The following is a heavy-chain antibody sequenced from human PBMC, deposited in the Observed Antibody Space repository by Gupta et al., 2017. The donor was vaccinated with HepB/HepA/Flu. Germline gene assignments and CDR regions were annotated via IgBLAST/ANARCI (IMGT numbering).Heavy chain of an antibody. D-gene: IGHD6-6*01. CDR2: IIPIFGTA. V-gene: IGHV1-69*01. CDR3: ARYPREGSSSPLDAFDI. CDR1: GGTFSSYA. J-gene: IGHJ3*02. Sequence: QVQLVQSGAEVKKPGSSVKVSCKASGGTFSSYAISWVRQAPGQGLEWMGGIIPIFGTANYAQKFQGRVTITADESTSTAYMELSSLRSEDTAVYYCARYPREGSSSPLDAFDIWGQGTMVTVSS.